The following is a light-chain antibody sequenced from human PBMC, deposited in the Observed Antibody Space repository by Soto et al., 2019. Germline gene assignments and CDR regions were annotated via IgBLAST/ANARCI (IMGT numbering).Light chain of an antibody. CDR1: QSVSSY. J-gene: IGKJ2*02. Sequence: EIVLTQSPATLSLSPGERATLSCRASQSVSSYLAWYQQKPGQAPSLLIYDASNRATGIPARFSGSGSGTDFTLTISSLEPEDFAVYYCQQRSNWPPWTFGQGTKLEIK. CDR3: QQRSNWPPWT. CDR2: DAS. V-gene: IGKV3-11*01.